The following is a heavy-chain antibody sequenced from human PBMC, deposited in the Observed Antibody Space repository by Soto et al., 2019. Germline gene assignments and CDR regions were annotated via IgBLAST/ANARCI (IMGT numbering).Heavy chain of an antibody. CDR2: ISAYNGNT. CDR1: GYTFTSYG. D-gene: IGHD7-27*01. J-gene: IGHJ3*02. V-gene: IGHV1-18*01. CDR3: ARDLQLGNYAFDI. Sequence: ASVKVSCKASGYTFTSYGISWVRQAPGQGLEWMGWISAYNGNTNYAQKLQGRVTMTTDTSSSKAYMELRSLRSDDTAVYYCARDLQLGNYAFDIWGQGTMVTVSS.